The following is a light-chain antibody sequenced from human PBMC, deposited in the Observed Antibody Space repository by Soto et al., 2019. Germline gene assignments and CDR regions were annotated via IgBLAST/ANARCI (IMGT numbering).Light chain of an antibody. CDR1: QSVTNNF. CDR2: AAS. J-gene: IGKJ2*01. CDR3: QQYGRSPLPYT. V-gene: IGKV3-20*01. Sequence: EIVLTQSPGTLSLSPGEGATLSCRASQSVTNNFLAWYQQKPGQAPRLLIYAASTRAAGVPDRFSGSGSGTEFTLTITRLEPEDFAVYYWQQYGRSPLPYTFVQGTKLGVK.